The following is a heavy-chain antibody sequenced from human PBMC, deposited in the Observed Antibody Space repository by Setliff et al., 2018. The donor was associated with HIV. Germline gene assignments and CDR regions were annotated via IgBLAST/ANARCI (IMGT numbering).Heavy chain of an antibody. J-gene: IGHJ4*02. Sequence: ASVKVSCKASGYTFTRYAMTWMRQAPGQGLEWMGWINTNTGNSMYARGFTGRSVFSLDTSVSTALLQISSLTAEDTAVYYCASGAGIVGATHWGQGTLVTVSS. D-gene: IGHD1-26*01. CDR1: GYTFTRYA. CDR2: INTNTGNS. CDR3: ASGAGIVGATH. V-gene: IGHV7-4-1*02.